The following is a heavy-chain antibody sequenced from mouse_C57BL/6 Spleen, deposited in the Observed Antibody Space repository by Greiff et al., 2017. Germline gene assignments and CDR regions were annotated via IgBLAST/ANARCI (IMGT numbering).Heavy chain of an antibody. CDR3: ARDANWVFDY. J-gene: IGHJ2*01. V-gene: IGHV5-16*01. D-gene: IGHD4-1*01. CDR1: GFTFSDYY. Sequence: DVMLVESEGGLVQPGSSMKLSCTASGFTFSDYYMAWVRQVPEKGLEWVANINYDGSSTYYLDSLKSRFIISRDNAKNILYLQMSSLKSEDTATYYCARDANWVFDYWGQGTTLTVSS. CDR2: INYDGSST.